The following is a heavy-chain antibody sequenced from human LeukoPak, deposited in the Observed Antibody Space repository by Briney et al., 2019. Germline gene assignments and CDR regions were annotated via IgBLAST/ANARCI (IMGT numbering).Heavy chain of an antibody. CDR3: ARGRNWIFDY. D-gene: IGHD1-1*01. J-gene: IGHJ4*02. V-gene: IGHV3-33*01. Sequence: PGGSLRLSCAASGFTFSSYGMHWVRLAPGKGLEWVAVIWYDGSNKYYADSVKGRFAISRDNSKNTLYPQMHSLRAEDTAIYYCARGRNWIFDYWGQGTLVTVSS. CDR2: IWYDGSNK. CDR1: GFTFSSYG.